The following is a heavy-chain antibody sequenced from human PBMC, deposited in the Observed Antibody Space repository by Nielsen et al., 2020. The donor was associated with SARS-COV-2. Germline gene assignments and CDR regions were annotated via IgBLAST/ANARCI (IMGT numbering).Heavy chain of an antibody. CDR1: GYTLTELS. V-gene: IGHV1-24*01. J-gene: IGHJ4*02. CDR3: ARDCSGGPCYATY. D-gene: IGHD2-15*01. CDR2: FDPKDGET. Sequence: ASVKVSCKVSGYTLTELSMHWVRQAPGKGLEWMGYFDPKDGETVHAQKFQGRVTMTTDTSTSTAYMELRSLRSDDTAVYYCARDCSGGPCYATYWGQGTLVTVSS.